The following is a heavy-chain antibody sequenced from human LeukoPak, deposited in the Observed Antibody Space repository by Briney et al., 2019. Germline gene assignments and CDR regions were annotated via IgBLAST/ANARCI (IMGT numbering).Heavy chain of an antibody. CDR2: IDPSDSYT. J-gene: IGHJ4*02. V-gene: IGHV5-10-1*01. CDR1: GYSVTRYC. D-gene: IGHD2-15*01. Sequence: GESLKISCKGSGYSVTRYCISWVRQMPGKGLEWMGWIDPSDSYTNYSPSFQGHVTISVNKSISTAYLQWSSLKASDTAMYYCARRLQRHFDYWGQRTLVTVS. CDR3: ARRLQRHFDY.